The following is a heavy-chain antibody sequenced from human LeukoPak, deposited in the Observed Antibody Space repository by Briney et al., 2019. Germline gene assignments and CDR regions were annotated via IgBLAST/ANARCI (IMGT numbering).Heavy chain of an antibody. CDR1: GFTFSSYS. Sequence: GGSLRLSCAASGFTFSSYSMQWVRQTPGKGLEWVGIMSNSGENTFYGEAVKGRFTISRDNSQNTLYLQMNSLRPEDTAVYYCAKDWATIFGVVTFDYWGQGTLVTVSS. D-gene: IGHD3-3*01. J-gene: IGHJ4*02. V-gene: IGHV3-30*18. CDR2: MSNSGENT. CDR3: AKDWATIFGVVTFDY.